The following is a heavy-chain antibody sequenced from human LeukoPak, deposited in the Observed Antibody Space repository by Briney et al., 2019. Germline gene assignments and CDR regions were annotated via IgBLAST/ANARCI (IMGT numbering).Heavy chain of an antibody. CDR3: ARDPFPLPTYFDY. J-gene: IGHJ4*02. CDR1: GFTFNNYE. V-gene: IGHV3-48*03. D-gene: IGHD2/OR15-2a*01. Sequence: GGSLRPSCAASGFTFNNYEMNWVRQAPGKGLEWVSSISSGGRTIYYADSVKGRFTISRDNAKNSLYLQMNSLRAEDTAVYYCARDPFPLPTYFDYWGQGTLVTVSS. CDR2: ISSGGRTI.